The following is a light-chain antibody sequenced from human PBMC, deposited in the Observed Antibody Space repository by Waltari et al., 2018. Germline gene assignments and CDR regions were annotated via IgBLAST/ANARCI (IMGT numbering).Light chain of an antibody. J-gene: IGKJ2*01. CDR1: QSLVFNDGNTF. CDR3: MQGAHWPPMYT. Sequence: DIVMTQSPLSLSVTPGQPASISCRSSQSLVFNDGNTFLHWFQQRPGQSPRRLIYKVSNRDSGVPDRFSGSGSGTDFTLKIIRVEAEDVGVYYCMQGAHWPPMYTFGQGTKLEI. CDR2: KVS. V-gene: IGKV2-30*01.